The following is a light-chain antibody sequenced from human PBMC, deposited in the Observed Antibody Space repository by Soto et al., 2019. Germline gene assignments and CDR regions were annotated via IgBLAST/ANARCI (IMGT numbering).Light chain of an antibody. CDR1: SSDVGGYNY. V-gene: IGLV2-11*01. CDR2: DVS. J-gene: IGLJ1*01. Sequence: QSALTQPRSVSGSPGQSVTISCTGTSSDVGGYNYVSWYQQHPGKAPKLMICDVSKRPSGVPDRFSGSKSGDTASLTISGLQAEDEADYYCCSYAGSYTYVFGTGTTVTVL. CDR3: CSYAGSYTYV.